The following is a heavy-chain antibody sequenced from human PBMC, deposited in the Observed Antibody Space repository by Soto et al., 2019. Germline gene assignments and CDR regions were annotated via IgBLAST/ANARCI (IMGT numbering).Heavy chain of an antibody. D-gene: IGHD6-6*01. CDR2: INYSGNT. CDR3: ASSSPFHY. J-gene: IGHJ4*02. Sequence: SETLSLTCAVYGGSFSGYYWSWIRQPPGRGLEWIGNINYSGNTYYNPSLKSRVSISIDTSRNQFSLKLTSVTAADTGVYYCASSSPFHYWGPGILVTVSS. V-gene: IGHV4-34*01. CDR1: GGSFSGYY.